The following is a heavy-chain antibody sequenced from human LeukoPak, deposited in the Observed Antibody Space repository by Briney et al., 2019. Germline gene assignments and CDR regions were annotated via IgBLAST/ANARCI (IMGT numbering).Heavy chain of an antibody. Sequence: SETLSLTCDVSGYSISSNNWWGWIRQPPGKGLEWIGYIYYSGSTYCNPSLKSRVTMSVDTSKNQFSLRLTSVTAADTAVYYCARGICTNGVCSFHPFDYWGQGTLVTVSS. J-gene: IGHJ4*02. V-gene: IGHV4-28*03. CDR2: IYYSGST. CDR1: GYSISSNNW. D-gene: IGHD2-8*01. CDR3: ARGICTNGVCSFHPFDY.